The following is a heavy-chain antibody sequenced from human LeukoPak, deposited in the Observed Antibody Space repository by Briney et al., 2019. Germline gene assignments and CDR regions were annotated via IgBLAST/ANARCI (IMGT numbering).Heavy chain of an antibody. D-gene: IGHD6-19*01. V-gene: IGHV4-59*08. Sequence: SETLSLTCTVSGGSISSYYWNWIRQPPGKGLEWIGYVFDSGSTNYNPSLKSRVTISVDTSKSQFSLRLSSVTAADTAVYYCARHRSGSSWFAPWGQGTLVTVSS. CDR1: GGSISSYY. CDR2: VFDSGST. J-gene: IGHJ5*02. CDR3: ARHRSGSSWFAP.